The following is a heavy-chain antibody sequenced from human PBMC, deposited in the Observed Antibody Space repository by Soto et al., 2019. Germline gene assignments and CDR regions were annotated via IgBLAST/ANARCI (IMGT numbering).Heavy chain of an antibody. V-gene: IGHV6-1*01. J-gene: IGHJ4*02. Sequence: SQNLSLTCVISGDSVSSNDATWDWIRHSPSRGLEWLGRTYYRSKWYNDYAVSVKSRITINPDTSKNQISLQLNSVTPEDTAVYYCVRLIGNSWLDYWGQGTLVTVSS. CDR2: TYYRSKWYN. D-gene: IGHD6-13*01. CDR3: VRLIGNSWLDY. CDR1: GDSVSSNDAT.